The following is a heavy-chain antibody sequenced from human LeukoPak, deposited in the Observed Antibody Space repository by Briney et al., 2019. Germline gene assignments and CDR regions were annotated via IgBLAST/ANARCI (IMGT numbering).Heavy chain of an antibody. CDR1: GVSISGSSYY. V-gene: IGHV4-39*01. CDR3: ARLRGAMTPVTSDFDY. CDR2: GFYSGSA. D-gene: IGHD4-17*01. J-gene: IGHJ4*02. Sequence: PSETLSLTCTVSGVSISGSSYYWAWVRQPPGKGLEWVGSGFYSGSAYSNPSLKSRVTISVDTSRNQFSLNLSSVTAADTAVYYCARLRGAMTPVTSDFDYWGQGTLVTVSS.